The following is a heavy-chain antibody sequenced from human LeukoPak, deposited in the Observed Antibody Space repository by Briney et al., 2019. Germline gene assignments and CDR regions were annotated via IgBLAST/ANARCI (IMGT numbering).Heavy chain of an antibody. CDR3: ARAYDSSGYYGDY. V-gene: IGHV3-21*01. Sequence: PGGSLRLSCAASGFTFSSYSMNWVRQAPGKGLEWVSSISSSSSYIYYADSVKGRFTISRDNAKNSLYLQMNSLRAEDTAVYYCARAYDSSGYYGDYWGQGTLVTVSS. J-gene: IGHJ4*02. CDR1: GFTFSSYS. CDR2: ISSSSSYI. D-gene: IGHD3-22*01.